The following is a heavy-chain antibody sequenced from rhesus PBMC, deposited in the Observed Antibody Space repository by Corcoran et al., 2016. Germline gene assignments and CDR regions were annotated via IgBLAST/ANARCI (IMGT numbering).Heavy chain of an antibody. D-gene: IGHD3-3*01. CDR3: ARDFAGLDF. CDR1: GASLSRNS. V-gene: IGHV4S2*01. Sequence: QVQLQESGPGLVKPSATLPLTCAVSGASLSRNSWNWLRQAPGKGLEWIGRILGRSGRTDYNPSLKRRVTISMDTSNNQFSRKLTFLTAADTAGYYCARDFAGLDFWGQGVLVTVSS. J-gene: IGHJ4*01. CDR2: ILGRSGRT.